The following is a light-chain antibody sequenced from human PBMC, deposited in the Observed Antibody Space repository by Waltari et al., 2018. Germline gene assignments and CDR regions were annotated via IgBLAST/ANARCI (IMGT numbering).Light chain of an antibody. Sequence: QSILTQPPLVSGAPGQRVAISCSGSHSNIGSHPVNWYQHPPGAAPRSPIYVSDGRALGFPERFSASRSGTSASLAISDLEFDDEADYYCASWDGSLTVNVFGSGTKVTVL. V-gene: IGLV1-44*01. CDR1: HSNIGSHP. CDR3: ASWDGSLTVNV. CDR2: VSD. J-gene: IGLJ6*01.